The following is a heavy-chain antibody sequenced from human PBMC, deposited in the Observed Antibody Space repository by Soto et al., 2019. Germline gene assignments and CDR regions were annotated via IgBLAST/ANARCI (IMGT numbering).Heavy chain of an antibody. D-gene: IGHD3-22*01. CDR2: IYYSGST. CDR1: GGSISSGGYY. J-gene: IGHJ5*02. V-gene: IGHV4-31*03. Sequence: SETLSLTCTVSGGSISSGGYYWSWIRQHPGKGLEWIGYIYYSGSTYYNPSLKSRVTISVDTSKNQFSLKLSSVTAADTAVYYCASGGYYYDSSGYYSPLDPWGQGTLVTVSS. CDR3: ASGGYYYDSSGYYSPLDP.